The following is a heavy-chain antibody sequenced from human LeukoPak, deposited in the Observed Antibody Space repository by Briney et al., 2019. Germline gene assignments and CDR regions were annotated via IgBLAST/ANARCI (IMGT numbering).Heavy chain of an antibody. J-gene: IGHJ3*02. V-gene: IGHV3-66*01. CDR3: AREGGSGYCGGDCYLGDAFDI. D-gene: IGHD2-21*02. CDR1: GFTVSSNY. Sequence: GGSLRLSCAASGFTVSSNYMSWVRQAPGKGLEWVSVIYSGGSTYYADSVKGRFTISRDNSKNTLYLQMNSLRAEDTAVYYCAREGGSGYCGGDCYLGDAFDIWGQGTMVTVSS. CDR2: IYSGGST.